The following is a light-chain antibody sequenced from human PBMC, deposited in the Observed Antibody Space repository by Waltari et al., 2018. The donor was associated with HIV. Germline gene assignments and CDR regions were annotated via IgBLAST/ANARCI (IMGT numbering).Light chain of an antibody. CDR1: QGISDY. CDR2: VAS. V-gene: IGKV1-9*01. Sequence: DVQLTQSPSFLSASVGDRVTITCRASQGISDYLAWYQQKPGKAPKLLIYVASTLQSGVPSRFSGRGSGTTFTLTVSSLQPEDFATYYCQQFNSYPHTFGQGTKLEIK. J-gene: IGKJ2*01. CDR3: QQFNSYPHT.